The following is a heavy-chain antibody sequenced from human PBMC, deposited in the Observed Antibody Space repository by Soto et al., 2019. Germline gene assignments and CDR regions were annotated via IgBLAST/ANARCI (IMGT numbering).Heavy chain of an antibody. Sequence: GSLRLSCAASGFSSSNYAMHWVRQAPGKGLEWVAVIWYDGSNKYYADSVKGRFTISKDNSQNTLYLQMNSLRAEDTAVYYCTRDPYGGSRYYFDSWGQGTLVTVSS. CDR3: TRDPYGGSRYYFDS. CDR1: GFSSSNYA. CDR2: IWYDGSNK. J-gene: IGHJ4*02. D-gene: IGHD1-26*01. V-gene: IGHV3-33*01.